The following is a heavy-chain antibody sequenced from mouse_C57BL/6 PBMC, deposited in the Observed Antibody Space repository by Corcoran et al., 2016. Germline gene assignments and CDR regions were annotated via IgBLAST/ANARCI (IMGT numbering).Heavy chain of an antibody. V-gene: IGHV1-76*01. Sequence: QVQLKQSGAELVRPGASVKLSCKASGYTFTDYYINWVKQRPGQGLEWIARIYPGSGNTYYNEKFKGKATLTAEKSSSTAYMQLSSLTSEDSAVYFCAIYEGAMDYWGQGTSVTVSS. CDR3: AIYEGAMDY. CDR1: GYTFTDYY. D-gene: IGHD2-3*01. CDR2: IYPGSGNT. J-gene: IGHJ4*01.